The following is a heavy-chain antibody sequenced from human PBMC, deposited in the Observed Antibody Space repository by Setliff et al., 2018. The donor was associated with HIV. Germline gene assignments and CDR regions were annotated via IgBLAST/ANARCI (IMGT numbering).Heavy chain of an antibody. CDR1: GYSMSGGYN. V-gene: IGHV4-38-2*02. D-gene: IGHD3-10*01. CDR3: VTTDYFYGRNNFEY. CDR2: IYHVGTT. Sequence: SETLSLTCTVSGYSMSGGYNRGWIRQSPEKGLEWIGNIYHVGTTYYDPSLKSRVTLSVDPSKSQFSLKLTSVTAADTALYYCVTTDYFYGRNNFEYWGQGALVTVSS. J-gene: IGHJ4*02.